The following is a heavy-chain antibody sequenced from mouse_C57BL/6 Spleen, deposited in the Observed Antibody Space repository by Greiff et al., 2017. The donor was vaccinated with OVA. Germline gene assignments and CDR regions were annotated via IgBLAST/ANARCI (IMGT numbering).Heavy chain of an antibody. V-gene: IGHV1-26*01. Sequence: VQLQQPGAELVKPGASVKMSCKASGYTFTSYWITWVKQSHGKSLEWIGDINPNNGGTSYNQKFKGKATLTVDKSSSTAYMELRSLTSEDSAVYYCARLGDDYAWFAYWGQGTLVTVSA. CDR2: INPNNGGT. D-gene: IGHD2-4*01. CDR3: ARLGDDYAWFAY. CDR1: GYTFTSYW. J-gene: IGHJ3*01.